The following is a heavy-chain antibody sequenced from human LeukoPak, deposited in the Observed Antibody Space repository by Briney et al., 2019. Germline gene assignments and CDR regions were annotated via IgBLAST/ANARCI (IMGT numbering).Heavy chain of an antibody. CDR1: GGSFRGYY. CDR3: ARGGGTYWYFDL. J-gene: IGHJ2*01. Sequence: SETLSLTCAVYGGSFRGYYWSWIRQPPGKGLEWIGYIYHSGTTYYNPSLKSRVTISVDRSKNQFSLKLSSVTAADTAVYYCARGGGTYWYFDLWGRGTLVTVSS. CDR2: IYHSGTT. V-gene: IGHV4-34*01. D-gene: IGHD3-16*01.